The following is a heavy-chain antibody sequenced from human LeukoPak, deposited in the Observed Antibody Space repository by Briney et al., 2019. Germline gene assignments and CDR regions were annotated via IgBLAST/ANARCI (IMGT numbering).Heavy chain of an antibody. D-gene: IGHD1-26*01. Sequence: GGSLRLSCVVSGFTFNDYAMNWVRQAPGKGLGWVSAIGANGATFHKDSVEGRFTISRDRANNAVYLQMNSLRAEDSATYYCAKRGPGPLPGSYDHWGQGTLVPVSP. J-gene: IGHJ4*02. CDR1: GFTFNDYA. CDR3: AKRGPGPLPGSYDH. V-gene: IGHV3-23*01. CDR2: IGANGAT.